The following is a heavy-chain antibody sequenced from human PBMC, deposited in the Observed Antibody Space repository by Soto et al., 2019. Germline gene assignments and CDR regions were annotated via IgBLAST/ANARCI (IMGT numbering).Heavy chain of an antibody. CDR2: IYPGDSDT. J-gene: IGHJ6*02. Sequence: PGESLKISCKGSGYSFTSYWIGWVRQMPGKGLEWMGIIYPGDSDTRYSPSFQGQVTISADKPISTAYLQWSSLKASDTAMYYCARRNHYSNYYYYGMDVWGQGTTVTVSS. D-gene: IGHD4-4*01. CDR1: GYSFTSYW. V-gene: IGHV5-51*01. CDR3: ARRNHYSNYYYYGMDV.